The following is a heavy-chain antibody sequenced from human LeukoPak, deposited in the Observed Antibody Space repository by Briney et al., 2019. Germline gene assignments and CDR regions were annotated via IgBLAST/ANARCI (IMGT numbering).Heavy chain of an antibody. Sequence: QSGGSLRLSCAASGFTFSSYWMHWVRQAPGKGLVWVSRINSDGSSTSYADFVKGRFTISRDNAKNTLYLQMNSLRAEDTAVYYCARRGGLERRGTIDYWGQGTLVTVSS. CDR3: ARRGGLERRGTIDY. CDR1: GFTFSSYW. V-gene: IGHV3-74*01. J-gene: IGHJ4*02. CDR2: INSDGSST. D-gene: IGHD1-1*01.